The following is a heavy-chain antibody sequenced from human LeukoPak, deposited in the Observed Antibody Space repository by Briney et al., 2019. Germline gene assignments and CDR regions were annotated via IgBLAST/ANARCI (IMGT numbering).Heavy chain of an antibody. V-gene: IGHV1-69*01. Sequence: SVKGSCKASGGTFSSYAISWVRQAPGQGLEWMGGIIPIFGTANYAQKFQGRVTITADESTSTAYMELSSLRSEDTAVYYCARDGNYYDSSGYYSIGRFDYWGQGTLVTVSS. J-gene: IGHJ4*02. CDR2: IIPIFGTA. CDR3: ARDGNYYDSSGYYSIGRFDY. CDR1: GGTFSSYA. D-gene: IGHD3-22*01.